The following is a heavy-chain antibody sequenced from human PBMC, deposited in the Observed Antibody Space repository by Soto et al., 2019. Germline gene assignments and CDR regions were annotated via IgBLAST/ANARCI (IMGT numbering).Heavy chain of an antibody. J-gene: IGHJ3*02. CDR1: GYTFTSYD. D-gene: IGHD1-7*01. V-gene: IGHV1-18*01. Sequence: QVQLVQSGAEVKKPGASVKVSCKASGYTFTSYDVSWLRQAPGQGLEWMGWMNPYNGDTNYAQKLQGRVTLTTDTSTSTAYMDLRSLRSDDTAVYYCVRNSQWAFDIWGQGTMVTVSS. CDR3: VRNSQWAFDI. CDR2: MNPYNGDT.